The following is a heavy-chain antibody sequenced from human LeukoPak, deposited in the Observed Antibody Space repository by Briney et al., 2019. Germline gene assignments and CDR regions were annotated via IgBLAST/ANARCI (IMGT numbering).Heavy chain of an antibody. J-gene: IGHJ6*03. CDR1: GYTFTSYG. CDR2: ISAYNGNT. D-gene: IGHD2-8*01. Sequence: VASVKVSCKASGYTFTSYGISWVRQAPGQGLEWMGWISAYNGNTNYAQKLQGRVTMTTDTSTSTAYMELRSLRSDDTAVYYCARTGGYCTNGVCPDYHYYYMDVWGKGTTVTVSS. CDR3: ARTGGYCTNGVCPDYHYYYMDV. V-gene: IGHV1-18*01.